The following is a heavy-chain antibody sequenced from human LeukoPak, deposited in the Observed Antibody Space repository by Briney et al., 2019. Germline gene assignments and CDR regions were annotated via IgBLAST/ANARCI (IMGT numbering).Heavy chain of an antibody. D-gene: IGHD3-22*01. Sequence: SAKVSCKASGGTFSSYAISWVRQAPGQGLEWMGGIIPIFGTANYAQKFQGRVTITADESTSTAYMELSSLRSEDTAVYYCAGDRGRYYYDSTHHDAFDIWGQGTMVTVSS. CDR3: AGDRGRYYYDSTHHDAFDI. J-gene: IGHJ3*02. V-gene: IGHV1-69*13. CDR1: GGTFSSYA. CDR2: IIPIFGTA.